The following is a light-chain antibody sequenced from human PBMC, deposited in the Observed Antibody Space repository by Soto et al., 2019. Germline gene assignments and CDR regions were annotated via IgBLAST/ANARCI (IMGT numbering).Light chain of an antibody. CDR1: QSISAW. CDR2: KAS. V-gene: IGKV1-5*03. CDR3: QQYNSDSRT. Sequence: DIQMTQSPSTLSASVGDRVTITCRASQSISAWLAWYQQKPGKAPKLLIYKASTLESGVPSRFSGSGSGIEFTLTISSLQPDDFATYYCQQYNSDSRTFGQGTKVEIK. J-gene: IGKJ1*01.